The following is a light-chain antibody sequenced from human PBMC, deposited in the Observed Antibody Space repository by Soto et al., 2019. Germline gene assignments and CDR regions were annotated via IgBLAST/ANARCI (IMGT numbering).Light chain of an antibody. V-gene: IGKV3-20*01. CDR1: QSVGES. Sequence: EIVLTQSPGTLSLSPGERATLSCRASQSVGESLVWYQEKPGQAPRLLIYRVFNRATGIPDRFSGSGSGTDFTLTISRLEPEDFAVYYCQQFGGSPRTFGRGTKVERK. J-gene: IGKJ1*01. CDR2: RVF. CDR3: QQFGGSPRT.